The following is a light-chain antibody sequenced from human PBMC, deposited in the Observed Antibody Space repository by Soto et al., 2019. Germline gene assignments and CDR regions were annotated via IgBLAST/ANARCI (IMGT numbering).Light chain of an antibody. CDR3: QHYNSYPEA. Sequence: DIRMTQYPSTLSASVGDRVTITCRASQSISIFLAWYQKKKGKAPKILIYKASSLESGVPSRLRGSGYGTELTLTISSMQPDDFATYYCQHYNSYPEAFGHGTKVDIK. J-gene: IGKJ1*01. CDR1: QSISIF. V-gene: IGKV1-5*03. CDR2: KAS.